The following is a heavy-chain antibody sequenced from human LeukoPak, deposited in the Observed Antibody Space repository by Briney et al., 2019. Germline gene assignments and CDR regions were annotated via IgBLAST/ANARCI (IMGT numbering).Heavy chain of an antibody. J-gene: IGHJ4*02. CDR1: GFTFSSYA. D-gene: IGHD2-21*02. Sequence: GGSLRLSCAASGFTFSSYAMHWVRQAPGKGLEWVAVISYDGSNKYYADSVKGRFTISRDNSKNTLYLQMNSLRAEDTAVYYCARGVSDSDYFDYWGQGTLVTVSS. CDR2: ISYDGSNK. CDR3: ARGVSDSDYFDY. V-gene: IGHV3-30*04.